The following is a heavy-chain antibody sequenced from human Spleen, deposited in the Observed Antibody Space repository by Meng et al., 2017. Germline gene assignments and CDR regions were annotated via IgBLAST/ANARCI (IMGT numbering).Heavy chain of an antibody. CDR1: GFTFKSHA. V-gene: IGHV3-30*04. J-gene: IGHJ4*02. Sequence: QVQLGESWRGVVQCGTSLGLSCAASGFTFKSHAMPWVRQPPGRGLEWLTAISYDGSYQPYADSVKGRFTISRDNSRDTLYLQMNSLGPEDTAVYYCARDISAWGQGTLVTVSS. CDR3: ARDISA. CDR2: ISYDGSYQ.